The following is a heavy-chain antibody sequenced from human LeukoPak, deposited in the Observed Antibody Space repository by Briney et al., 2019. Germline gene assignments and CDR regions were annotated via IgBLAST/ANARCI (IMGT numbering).Heavy chain of an antibody. CDR1: GFSLSTYA. D-gene: IGHD2-15*01. Sequence: PGRSLRLSCAASGFSLSTYALSWVRQAPGGGLEWVAAISGSGDKTYHADSVKGRFTISKDNSENRLSLQMDSLRAEDTAVYFCAKDTTAWWYHRAYMNVWGKGTTVTVSS. CDR2: ISGSGDKT. V-gene: IGHV3-23*01. J-gene: IGHJ6*03. CDR3: AKDTTAWWYHRAYMNV.